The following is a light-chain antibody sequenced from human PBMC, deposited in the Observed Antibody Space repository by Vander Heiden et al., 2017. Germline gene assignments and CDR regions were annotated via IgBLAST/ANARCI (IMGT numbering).Light chain of an antibody. CDR2: AAS. Sequence: EIVLTQSPGTLSLSPGERATLPCRATQSVSSSYLAWYQQKPGQAPRLLIYAASSRATGSPDRFSGSGSGTDFTLTISRLEPEDFAVYYCQQYGDSPPYTFGQGTKLEIK. CDR3: QQYGDSPPYT. CDR1: QSVSSSY. J-gene: IGKJ2*01. V-gene: IGKV3-20*01.